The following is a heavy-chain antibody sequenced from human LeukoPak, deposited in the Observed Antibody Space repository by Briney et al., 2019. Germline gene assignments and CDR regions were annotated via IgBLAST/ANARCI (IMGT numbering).Heavy chain of an antibody. J-gene: IGHJ4*02. V-gene: IGHV3-11*04. CDR1: GFTFSDYN. Sequence: GGSLRLSCAASGFTFSDYNMRWIRQAPGKGLEWVSSISRSGSTKYYADSVKGRFTISRDNAKNSLYLQMNSLRAEDTAVYYCARDNKLRIDYWGQGTLVSVSS. CDR2: ISRSGSTK. CDR3: ARDNKLRIDY. D-gene: IGHD1-26*01.